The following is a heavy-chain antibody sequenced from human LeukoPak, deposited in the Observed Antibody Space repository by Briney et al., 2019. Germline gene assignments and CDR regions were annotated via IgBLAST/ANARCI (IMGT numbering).Heavy chain of an antibody. CDR2: INHSGST. V-gene: IGHV4-34*01. Sequence: SETLSLTCAVYGGSFSGYSWSWIRQPPGKGREWIGEINHSGSTNYNPSLKSRVTISIDTSKSQFSLKLSSVTAADTAVYYCAREGGSASSEVYWGQGILVSVSS. CDR3: AREGGSASSEVY. D-gene: IGHD1-26*01. CDR1: GGSFSGYS. J-gene: IGHJ4*02.